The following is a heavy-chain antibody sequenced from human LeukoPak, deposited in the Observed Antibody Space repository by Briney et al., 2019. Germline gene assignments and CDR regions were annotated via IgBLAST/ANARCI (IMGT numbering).Heavy chain of an antibody. CDR2: INHSGST. V-gene: IGHV4-34*01. Sequence: SETLSLTCAVYGGSFSGYYWSWIRQPPGKGLEWIGEINHSGSTNYNPSLKSRVTISVDTSKNQFSLKLSSVTAADTAVYYCAREAYCSGGSCYVYWGQGTLVTVSS. CDR3: AREAYCSGGSCYVY. J-gene: IGHJ4*02. D-gene: IGHD2-15*01. CDR1: GGSFSGYY.